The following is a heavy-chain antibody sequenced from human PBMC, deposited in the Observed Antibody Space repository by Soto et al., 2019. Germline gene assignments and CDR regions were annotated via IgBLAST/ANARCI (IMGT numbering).Heavy chain of an antibody. J-gene: IGHJ3*02. D-gene: IGHD1-26*01. CDR2: IIPIFGTA. V-gene: IGHV1-69*13. CDR1: GGTFSSYA. Sequence: RASVKVSCKASGGTFSSYAISWVRQAPGQGLEWMGGIIPIFGTANYAQKFQGRVTITADESTSTAYMELSSLRSEDTAVYYCARSSGSYYGGANDAFDIWGQGTMVTVSS. CDR3: ARSSGSYYGGANDAFDI.